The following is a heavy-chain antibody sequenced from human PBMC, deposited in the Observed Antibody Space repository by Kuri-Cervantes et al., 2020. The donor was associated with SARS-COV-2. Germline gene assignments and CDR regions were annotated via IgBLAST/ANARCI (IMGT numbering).Heavy chain of an antibody. CDR3: ARGRGCSSTSCNYYYYMDV. J-gene: IGHJ6*03. V-gene: IGHV4-39*01. D-gene: IGHD2-2*01. Sequence: SETLSLTCTVSGASFSTGRHYWGWIRQPPGKGLEWIGTIYYNASNYNPSLKSRVTMSVGTSKNQFSLRLRSMTAADTAVYYCARGRGCSSTSCNYYYYMDVWGKGPRSPSP. CDR1: GASFSTGRHY. CDR2: IYYNAS.